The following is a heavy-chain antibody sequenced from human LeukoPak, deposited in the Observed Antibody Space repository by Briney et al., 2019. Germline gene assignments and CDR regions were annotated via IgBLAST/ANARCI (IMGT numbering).Heavy chain of an antibody. Sequence: SETLSLTCTVSGGSISSYYWSWIRQPPGRGLEWIGYIYYSGSTNYNPSLKSRVTISVDTSKNQFSLKLSSVTAADTAVYYCARDARTHYYYYGMDVWGQGTTVTVSS. J-gene: IGHJ6*02. CDR1: GGSISSYY. D-gene: IGHD2-2*01. CDR3: ARDARTHYYYYGMDV. CDR2: IYYSGST. V-gene: IGHV4-59*01.